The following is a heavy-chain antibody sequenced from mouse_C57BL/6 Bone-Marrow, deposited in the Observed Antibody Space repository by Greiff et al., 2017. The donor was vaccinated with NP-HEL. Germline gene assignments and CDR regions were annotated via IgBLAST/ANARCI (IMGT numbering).Heavy chain of an antibody. J-gene: IGHJ2*01. CDR3: ARGTTVVAGDYFDY. V-gene: IGHV1-63*01. CDR2: IYPGGGYT. D-gene: IGHD1-1*01. CDR1: GYTFTNYW. Sequence: VQLQQSGAELVRPGTSVKMSCKASGYTFTNYWIGWAKQRPGHGLEWIGDIYPGGGYTNYNEKFKGKATLTADKSSSTAYMQFSSLTSEGSAIYYCARGTTVVAGDYFDYWGQGPLSQSPQ.